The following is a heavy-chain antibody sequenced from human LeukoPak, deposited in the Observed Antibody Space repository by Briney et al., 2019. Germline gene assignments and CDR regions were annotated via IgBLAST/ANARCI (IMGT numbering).Heavy chain of an antibody. D-gene: IGHD1-26*01. Sequence: GGSLRLSCAASVFTFSNAWISSGRQAPGKGLEWVGRIKSKTDGGTTDYVAPVKGRFTISRDDSKDTLYLQMNSLKTEDTAVYYCTTLRSTRGYWGQGTLVTVSS. J-gene: IGHJ4*02. CDR3: TTLRSTRGY. CDR1: VFTFSNAW. V-gene: IGHV3-15*01. CDR2: IKSKTDGGTT.